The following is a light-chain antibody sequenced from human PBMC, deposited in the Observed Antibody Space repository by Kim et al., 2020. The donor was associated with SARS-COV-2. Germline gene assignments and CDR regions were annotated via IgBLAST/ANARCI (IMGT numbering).Light chain of an antibody. Sequence: EVVLTQSPGTLSLSPGERATLSCRASQSVSSSYLAWYQQKPGQAPRLLIYGASSRATGTPDRFSGSGSGTDFTLTISRLEPEDFAVYYCQQYGGSPATFGQGTKVDIK. V-gene: IGKV3-20*01. CDR1: QSVSSSY. J-gene: IGKJ1*01. CDR3: QQYGGSPAT. CDR2: GAS.